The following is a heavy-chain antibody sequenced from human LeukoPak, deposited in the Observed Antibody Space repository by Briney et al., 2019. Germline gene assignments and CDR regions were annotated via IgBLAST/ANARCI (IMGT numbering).Heavy chain of an antibody. CDR3: ARAGGVDTAMDANFDY. CDR1: GGSINNYY. D-gene: IGHD5-18*01. J-gene: IGHJ4*02. V-gene: IGHV4-59*01. CDR2: IYYSGST. Sequence: KASETLSLTCTVSGGSINNYYWSWIRQPPGKGLEWIGYIYYSGSTNYNPSLKSRVTISVDTSKNQFSLKLSSVTAADTAVYYCARAGGVDTAMDANFDYWGQGTLVTVSS.